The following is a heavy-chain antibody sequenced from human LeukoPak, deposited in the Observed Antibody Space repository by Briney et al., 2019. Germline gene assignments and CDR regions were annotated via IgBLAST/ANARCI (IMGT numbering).Heavy chain of an antibody. J-gene: IGHJ4*02. CDR1: GYSISSSYY. D-gene: IGHD6-13*01. Sequence: SETLSLTCTVSGYSISSSYYWGWIRQPPGKGLEWIGSIYYSGSTYYNPSLKSRVTISVDTSKNQFSLKLSSVTAADTAVYYCARPREQQLVPFDYWGQGTLVTVSS. V-gene: IGHV4-38-2*02. CDR2: IYYSGST. CDR3: ARPREQQLVPFDY.